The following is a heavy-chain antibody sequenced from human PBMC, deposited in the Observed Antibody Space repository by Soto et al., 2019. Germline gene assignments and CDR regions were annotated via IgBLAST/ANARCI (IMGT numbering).Heavy chain of an antibody. CDR1: GFTFNNYA. Sequence: QVQLVESGGGVVQPGRSLRLSCAASGFTFNNYAMNWVRQAPGKGLEWVALISYAGNNKYYADSVKGRFTIYRDGSKNTLFLQMNSLGAADTAVYYCGRCTSTSCHLGSDYWGQGTLVTVSS. J-gene: IGHJ4*02. CDR2: ISYAGNNK. D-gene: IGHD2-2*01. V-gene: IGHV3-30-3*01. CDR3: GRCTSTSCHLGSDY.